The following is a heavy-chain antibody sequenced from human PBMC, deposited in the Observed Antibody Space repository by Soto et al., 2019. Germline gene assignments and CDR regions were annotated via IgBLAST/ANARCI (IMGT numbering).Heavy chain of an antibody. V-gene: IGHV1-24*01. CDR3: ATEARFFLMIQRPPKSTLFPTRRSSDL. J-gene: IGHJ2*01. CDR1: GYTLTELS. D-gene: IGHD5-18*01. CDR2: FDPEDGET. Sequence: ASVKVSCKVSGYTLTELSMHWVRQAPGKGLEWMGGFDPEDGETIYAQKFQGRVTMTEDTSTDTAYMELSSLRSEDTAVYYCATEARFFLMIQRPPKSTLFPTRRSSDL.